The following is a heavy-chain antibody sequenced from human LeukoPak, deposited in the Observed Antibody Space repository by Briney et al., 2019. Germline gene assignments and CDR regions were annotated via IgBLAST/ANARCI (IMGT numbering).Heavy chain of an antibody. J-gene: IGHJ3*02. CDR1: GGSMNSYF. Sequence: SETLSLTCTVSGGSMNSYFWSWIRQPPGKGLEWIGYIYDSGSTNYNPSLKSRITISVDTSKNQFSLKLSSVTAADTAVYYCASTVAGHDAFDIWGQGTMVTVSS. CDR2: IYDSGST. V-gene: IGHV4-59*08. D-gene: IGHD6-19*01. CDR3: ASTVAGHDAFDI.